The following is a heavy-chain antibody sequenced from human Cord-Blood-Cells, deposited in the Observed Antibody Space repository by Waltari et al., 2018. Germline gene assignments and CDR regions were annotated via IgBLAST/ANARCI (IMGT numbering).Heavy chain of an antibody. J-gene: IGHJ3*02. Sequence: QVQLVQSGAEGKKTGSSVKDSCKDSGGPVSSDAVSWVRQAPGQGLEWMGGIIPIFGTANYAQKFQGRVTITADESTSTAYRELSSLRSEDTAVYYCARGIEYSSSSYAFDIWGQGTMVTVSS. V-gene: IGHV1-69*01. D-gene: IGHD6-6*01. CDR1: GGPVSSDA. CDR3: ARGIEYSSSSYAFDI. CDR2: IIPIFGTA.